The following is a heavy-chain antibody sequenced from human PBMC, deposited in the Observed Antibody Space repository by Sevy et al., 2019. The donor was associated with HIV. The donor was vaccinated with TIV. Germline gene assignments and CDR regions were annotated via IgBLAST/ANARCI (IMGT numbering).Heavy chain of an antibody. CDR2: IWSDGSNK. D-gene: IGHD3-3*01. Sequence: GGSLRLSCAASGFTFSSYGMHWVRQAPGKGLEWVAVIWSDGSNKYYSDSVKGRFTISRDNSKNTLYLQMNSLRAEDTAVYYCARGVYDFWSGYYNGPLYYFDYWGQGTLVTVSS. CDR1: GFTFSSYG. CDR3: ARGVYDFWSGYYNGPLYYFDY. J-gene: IGHJ4*02. V-gene: IGHV3-33*01.